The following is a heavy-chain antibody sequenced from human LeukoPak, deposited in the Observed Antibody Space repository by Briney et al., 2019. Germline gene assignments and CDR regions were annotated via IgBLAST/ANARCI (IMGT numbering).Heavy chain of an antibody. D-gene: IGHD2-8*01. CDR2: IIPIFGTA. CDR1: GGTFSSYA. CDR3: ARVTEIEGNGVPFDY. J-gene: IGHJ4*02. V-gene: IGHV1-69*13. Sequence: SVKVSCKASGGTFSSYAISWVRQAPGQGLEWMGGIIPIFGTANYAQKFQGRVTITADESTSTAYMELSSLRSEDTAVYYCARVTEIEGNGVPFDYWGQGTLVTVSS.